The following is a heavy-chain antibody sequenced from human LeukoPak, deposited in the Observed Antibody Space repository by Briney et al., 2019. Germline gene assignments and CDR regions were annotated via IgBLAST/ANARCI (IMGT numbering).Heavy chain of an antibody. CDR3: ARDKEAAVDFWSGYYPL. CDR1: GFTFSSYW. D-gene: IGHD3-3*01. Sequence: PGGSLRLSCAASGFTFSSYWMGWVRQAPGKGLEWVANIKREGSENYYGDSVKGRFTVSRDNAKNSLYLQMNSLRAEDTAVYYCARDKEAAVDFWSGYYPLWGQGTLVTVSS. V-gene: IGHV3-7*01. J-gene: IGHJ4*02. CDR2: IKREGSEN.